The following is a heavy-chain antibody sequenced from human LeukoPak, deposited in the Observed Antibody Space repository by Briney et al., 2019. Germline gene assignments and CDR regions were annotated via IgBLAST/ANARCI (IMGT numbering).Heavy chain of an antibody. CDR3: ARGGEFIAATANYFDY. CDR1: GFTFSNYW. Sequence: GGSLRLSCAASGFTFSNYWMHWVRQAPGKGLVWVSRINSDARSTSYADSVKGRFTISRDNSKNTLYLQMNSLRAEDTAVYYCARGGEFIAATANYFDYWGQGTLVTVSS. J-gene: IGHJ4*02. CDR2: INSDARST. V-gene: IGHV3-74*01. D-gene: IGHD6-13*01.